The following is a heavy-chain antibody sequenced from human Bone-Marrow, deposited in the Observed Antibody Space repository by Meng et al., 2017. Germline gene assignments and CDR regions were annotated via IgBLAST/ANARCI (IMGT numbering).Heavy chain of an antibody. Sequence: SVKVSCKASGGTFSSYAISWVRQAPGQGLEWMGGIIPIFGTANYAQKFQGRVTITADESTSTAYMELSSLRSEDTAVYYCARGPPAAYYYDSSGYYYGFFYYYGMDVWGQGTTVT. CDR1: GGTFSSYA. CDR2: IIPIFGTA. J-gene: IGHJ6*01. D-gene: IGHD3-22*01. V-gene: IGHV1-69*13. CDR3: ARGPPAAYYYDSSGYYYGFFYYYGMDV.